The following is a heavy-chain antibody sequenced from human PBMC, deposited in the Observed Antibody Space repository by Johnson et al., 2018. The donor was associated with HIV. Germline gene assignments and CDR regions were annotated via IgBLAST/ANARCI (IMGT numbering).Heavy chain of an antibody. CDR3: AKGSGSGWLRDAFDI. CDR2: ISGSGGST. CDR1: GFTFSSYD. J-gene: IGHJ3*02. V-gene: IGHV3-23*04. Sequence: EVQLVESGGGLVQPGGSLRLSCAASGFTFSSYDMHWVRQATGKGLEWVSAISGSGGSTYYADSVKGRFTISRDNPRNTLYLQMNSLRAEDTAVYYCAKGSGSGWLRDAFDIWGQGTMVTVSS. D-gene: IGHD6-19*01.